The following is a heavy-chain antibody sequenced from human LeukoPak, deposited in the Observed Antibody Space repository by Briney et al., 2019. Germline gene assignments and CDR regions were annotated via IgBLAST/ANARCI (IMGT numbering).Heavy chain of an antibody. D-gene: IGHD6-19*01. CDR1: GFTFSSYA. J-gene: IGHJ4*02. Sequence: EGSLRLSCAASGFTFSSYAMSWVRQAPGKGLEWVSAISGSGGSTYYADSVKGRFTISRDNSKNTLYLQMNSLRAEDTAVYYCPPTIAVAGKFDYWGQGTLVTVSS. CDR2: ISGSGGST. CDR3: PPTIAVAGKFDY. V-gene: IGHV3-23*01.